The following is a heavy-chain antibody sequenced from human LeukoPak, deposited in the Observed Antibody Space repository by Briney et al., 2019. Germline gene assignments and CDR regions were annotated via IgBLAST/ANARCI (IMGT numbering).Heavy chain of an antibody. V-gene: IGHV1-2*02. D-gene: IGHD5-18*01. Sequence: ASVKVSCKASEYTFTGYYMHWVRQAPGQGLEWMGWINPNSGGTNYAQKFQGRVTMTRDTSISTAYMELSRLRSDDTAVYYCARLRGYSYGLDPWGQGTLVTVSS. J-gene: IGHJ5*02. CDR3: ARLRGYSYGLDP. CDR2: INPNSGGT. CDR1: EYTFTGYY.